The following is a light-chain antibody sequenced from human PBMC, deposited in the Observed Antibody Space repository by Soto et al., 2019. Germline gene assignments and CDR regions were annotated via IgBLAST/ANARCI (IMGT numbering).Light chain of an antibody. CDR1: QSVSSN. J-gene: IGKJ1*01. CDR2: GAS. CDR3: QQYNNWPQT. Sequence: ELVMTQSPATQSVAPGEIATLSCRASQSVSSNLAWYQQKPGQAPRLLIYGASTRATGIPARFSGSGSGTEFTLTISSLQSEDFAVYYCQQYNNWPQTFGQGTKVDIK. V-gene: IGKV3-15*01.